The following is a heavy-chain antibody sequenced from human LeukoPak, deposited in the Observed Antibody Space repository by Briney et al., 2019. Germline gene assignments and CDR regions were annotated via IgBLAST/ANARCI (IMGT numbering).Heavy chain of an antibody. Sequence: PGGSLSLSCAASGFTFSSYAMHWVRQAPGKGLEWVAVMSYDGSNKYYADSVKGRFTISRDNSKNTLYLQMNSLRAEDTAVYYCAKPAISSRGWYYDYWGQGTLVTVSS. CDR2: MSYDGSNK. V-gene: IGHV3-30*04. CDR3: AKPAISSRGWYYDY. J-gene: IGHJ4*02. D-gene: IGHD6-13*01. CDR1: GFTFSSYA.